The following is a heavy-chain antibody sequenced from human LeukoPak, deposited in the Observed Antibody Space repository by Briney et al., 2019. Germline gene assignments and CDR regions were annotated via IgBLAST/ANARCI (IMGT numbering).Heavy chain of an antibody. D-gene: IGHD6-19*01. CDR3: ARGEMGSGWYGMGYYFDY. CDR1: GGSFSGYY. Sequence: PSETLSLTCAVYGGSFSGYYWSWIRQPPGKGLEWIGEINHSGSTNYNPSLKSRVTISVDTSKNQFSLKLSSVTAADTAVYYCARGEMGSGWYGMGYYFDYWGQGTLVTVSS. V-gene: IGHV4-34*01. CDR2: INHSGST. J-gene: IGHJ4*02.